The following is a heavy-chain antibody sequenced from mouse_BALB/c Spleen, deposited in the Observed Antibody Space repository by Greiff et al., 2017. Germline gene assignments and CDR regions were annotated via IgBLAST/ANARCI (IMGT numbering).Heavy chain of an antibody. CDR3: ARAFITTVVPYFDY. J-gene: IGHJ2*01. CDR2: IDPSDSYT. CDR1: GYTFTSYW. V-gene: IGHV1-69*02. D-gene: IGHD1-1*01. Sequence: VQLQQPGAELVKPGASVKLSCKASGYTFTSYWMHWVKQRPGQGLEWIGEIDPSDSYTNYNQKFKGKATLTVDKSSSTAYMQLSSLTSEDSAVYYCARAFITTVVPYFDYWGQGTTLTVSS.